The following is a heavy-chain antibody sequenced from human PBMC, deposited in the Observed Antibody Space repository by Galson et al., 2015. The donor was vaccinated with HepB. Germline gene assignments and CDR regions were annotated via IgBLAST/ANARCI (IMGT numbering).Heavy chain of an antibody. CDR1: GYTFTSYA. J-gene: IGHJ3*02. Sequence: SVKVSCKASGYTFTSYAMHWVRQAPGQRLEWMGWINAGNGNTKYSQKFQGRVTITRDTSASTAYMELSSLRSEDTAVYYCARGLSGSSGFKRLAPYAFDIWGQGTMVTVSS. V-gene: IGHV1-3*01. CDR3: ARGLSGSSGFKRLAPYAFDI. CDR2: INAGNGNT. D-gene: IGHD6-19*01.